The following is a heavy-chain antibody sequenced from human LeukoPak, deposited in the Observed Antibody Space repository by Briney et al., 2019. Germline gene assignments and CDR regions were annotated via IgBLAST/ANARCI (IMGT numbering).Heavy chain of an antibody. J-gene: IGHJ5*02. CDR3: AKDMERYYDFWSGYYNGFDP. V-gene: IGHV3-43*02. CDR2: ISGDGGST. CDR1: GFTFDDYA. D-gene: IGHD3-3*01. Sequence: GGSLRLSCAASGFTFDDYAMHWVRQAPGKGLEWVSFISGDGGSTYYADSVKGRFTISRDNSKNSLYLQMNSLRTEDTALYYCAKDMERYYDFWSGYYNGFDPWGQGTLVSVSS.